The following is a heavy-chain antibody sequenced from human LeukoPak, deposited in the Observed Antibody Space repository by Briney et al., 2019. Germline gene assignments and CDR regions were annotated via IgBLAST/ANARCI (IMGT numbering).Heavy chain of an antibody. D-gene: IGHD2-2*01. CDR3: ARDVPAGILDI. CDR2: IYYSGST. V-gene: IGHV4-31*03. J-gene: IGHJ3*02. CDR1: GGSISSCGYY. Sequence: SETLSLTCTVSGGSISSCGYYWSWIRQHPGKGLEWIGYIYYSGSTYNNPSLKSRVTISVDTSKNQFSLKLSSVIAADTAVYYCARDVPAGILDIWGQGTMVTVSS.